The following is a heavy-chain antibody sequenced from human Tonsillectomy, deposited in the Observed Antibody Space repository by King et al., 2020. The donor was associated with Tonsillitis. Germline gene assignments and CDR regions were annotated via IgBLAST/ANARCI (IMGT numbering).Heavy chain of an antibody. J-gene: IGHJ4*02. CDR2: INSDGSST. D-gene: IGHD6-19*01. Sequence: VQLVESGGGLVQPGGSLRLSCAASGFTFSSYWMDWVRQAPGKGLVWVSRINSDGSSTTYADSVKGRFTISRDNAKNTLYLQMNSLRAEDTAVYYCAREKYTSGGYEGVDSWGQGNLVTVSS. CDR3: AREKYTSGGYEGVDS. CDR1: GFTFSSYW. V-gene: IGHV3-74*01.